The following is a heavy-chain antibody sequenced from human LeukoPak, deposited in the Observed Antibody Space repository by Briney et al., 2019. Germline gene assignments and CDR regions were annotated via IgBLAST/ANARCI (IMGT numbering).Heavy chain of an antibody. D-gene: IGHD6-19*01. CDR1: GGSISSSSYY. Sequence: SETLSLTCTVSGGSISSSSYYWGWIRQPPGKGLEWIGSIYYSGSTYYNLSLKSRVAISVDTSKNQFSLKLSSVTAADTAVYYCASCRSSGWADLFAFDIWGQGTMVTVSS. CDR2: IYYSGST. V-gene: IGHV4-39*01. J-gene: IGHJ3*02. CDR3: ASCRSSGWADLFAFDI.